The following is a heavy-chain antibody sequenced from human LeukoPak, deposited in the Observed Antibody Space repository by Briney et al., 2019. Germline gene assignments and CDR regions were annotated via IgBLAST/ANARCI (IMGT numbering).Heavy chain of an antibody. Sequence: GRSLRLSCAASGFTFSSYEMNWVRQAPGKGLEWVSYISSSGSTIYYADSVKGRFTISRDNAKNSLYLQMNSLRVEDTAVYYCVRVGTSFDIWGQGTMVTVSS. CDR3: VRVGTSFDI. D-gene: IGHD7-27*01. V-gene: IGHV3-48*03. CDR2: ISSSGSTI. CDR1: GFTFSSYE. J-gene: IGHJ3*02.